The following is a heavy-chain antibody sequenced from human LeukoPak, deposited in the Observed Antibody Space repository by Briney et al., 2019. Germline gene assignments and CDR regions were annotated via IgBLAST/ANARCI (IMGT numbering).Heavy chain of an antibody. V-gene: IGHV3-11*01. J-gene: IGHJ4*02. CDR3: AREIGPHSSSWYCLGYFDY. CDR2: ISSSGSTI. D-gene: IGHD6-13*01. CDR1: GFTFSDYY. Sequence: GGSLRLSCAASGFTFSDYYMSWICQAPGKGLEWVSYISSSGSTIYYADSVKGRFTISRDNAKNSLYLQMNSLRAEDTAVYYCAREIGPHSSSWYCLGYFDYWGQGTLVTVSS.